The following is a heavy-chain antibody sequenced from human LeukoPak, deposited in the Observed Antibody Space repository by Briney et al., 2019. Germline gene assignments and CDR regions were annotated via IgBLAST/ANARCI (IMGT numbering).Heavy chain of an antibody. CDR3: ARVGRQLLSTGAFDI. D-gene: IGHD2-2*01. CDR2: IKQDGSEK. CDR1: GFTFSSYW. Sequence: GGSLRLSCAASGFTFSSYWMSWVRQAPGKGLEWVANIKQDGSEKYYVDSVKGRFTISRDNAKNSLYLQMNSLRAEDTAVYYCARVGRQLLSTGAFDIWGQGTMVTVSS. V-gene: IGHV3-7*01. J-gene: IGHJ3*02.